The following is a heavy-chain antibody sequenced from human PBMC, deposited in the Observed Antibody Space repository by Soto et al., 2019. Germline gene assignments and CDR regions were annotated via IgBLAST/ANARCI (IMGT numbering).Heavy chain of an antibody. V-gene: IGHV3-33*08. D-gene: IGHD2-15*01. CDR2: IWYDGSNK. J-gene: IGHJ3*02. CDR1: GFTFSSYA. CDR3: ARARGLVVVVAATPDAFDI. Sequence: PGGSLRLSCAASGFTFSSYAMSWVRQAPGKGLEWVAVIWYDGSNKYYADSVKGRFTISRDNSKNTLYLQMNSLRSEDTAVYYCARARGLVVVVAATPDAFDIWGQGTMVTVSS.